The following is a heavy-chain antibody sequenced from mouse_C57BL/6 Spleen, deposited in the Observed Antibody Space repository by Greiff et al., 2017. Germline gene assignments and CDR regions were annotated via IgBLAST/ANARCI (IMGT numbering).Heavy chain of an antibody. V-gene: IGHV5-9-1*02. D-gene: IGHD1-1*01. J-gene: IGHJ4*01. Sequence: EVNVVESGEGLVKPGGSLKLSCAASGFTFSSYAMSWVRQTPEKRLEWVAYISSGGDYIYYADTVKGRFTISRDNARNTLYLQMSSLKSEDTAMYYCTREYGSSHYYAMDYWGQGTSVTVSS. CDR1: GFTFSSYA. CDR2: ISSGGDYI. CDR3: TREYGSSHYYAMDY.